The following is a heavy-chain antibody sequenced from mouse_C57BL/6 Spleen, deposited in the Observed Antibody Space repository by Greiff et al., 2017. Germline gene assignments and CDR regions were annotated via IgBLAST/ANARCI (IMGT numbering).Heavy chain of an antibody. Sequence: VQVVESGPGLVQPSQSLSITCTVSGFSLTSYGVHWVRQSPGKGLEWLGVIWSGGSTDYNASFISRLSISKDNSKSQVFFKMNSLQADDTAIYYCARSVDSSGYVAYWGQGTLVTVSA. CDR1: GFSLTSYG. CDR3: ARSVDSSGYVAY. J-gene: IGHJ3*01. CDR2: IWSGGST. D-gene: IGHD3-2*02. V-gene: IGHV2-2*01.